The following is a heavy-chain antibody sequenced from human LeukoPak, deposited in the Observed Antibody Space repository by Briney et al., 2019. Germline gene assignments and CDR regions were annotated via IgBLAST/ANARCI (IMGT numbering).Heavy chain of an antibody. V-gene: IGHV3-53*05. CDR3: AKHSSGITVAGTIQY. D-gene: IGHD6-19*01. J-gene: IGHJ4*02. Sequence: GGSLRLSCAASGFTVSSNYMSWVRQAPGKGLEWVSVIYSGGSTYYADSVKGRFTIPRDNSKNTLDLQMSSLRADDTAVYYCAKHSSGITVAGTIQYWGQGTLVTVSS. CDR2: IYSGGST. CDR1: GFTVSSNY.